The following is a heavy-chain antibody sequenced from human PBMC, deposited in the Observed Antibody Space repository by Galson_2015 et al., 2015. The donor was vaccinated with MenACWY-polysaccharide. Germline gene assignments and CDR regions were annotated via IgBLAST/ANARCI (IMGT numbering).Heavy chain of an antibody. J-gene: IGHJ4*02. CDR1: GFTFSTYW. CDR3: ARGYGAYD. D-gene: IGHD5-12*01. Sequence: SLRLSCAASGFTFSTYWMHWVRQAPGKGLVWVSRIKSDGSSTNYADSVKGRFTISRDNAKNTLYLQMNSLRAEDPALYYCARGYGAYDRDQGTLVAVSP. CDR2: IKSDGSST. V-gene: IGHV3-74*01.